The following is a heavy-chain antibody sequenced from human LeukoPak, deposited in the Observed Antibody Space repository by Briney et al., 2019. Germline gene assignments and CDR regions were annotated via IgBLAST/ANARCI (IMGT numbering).Heavy chain of an antibody. CDR3: ARGPVGGATYYDGDAFDI. CDR1: GGSISNYY. Sequence: SETLSLTCTVSGGSISNYYWSWIRQPPGKGLEWIGYIYYSGSTNYNPSLKSRVTISVDTSKSQFSLKLSSVTAADTAVYYCARGPVGGATYYDGDAFDIWGQGTMVTVSS. J-gene: IGHJ3*02. CDR2: IYYSGST. D-gene: IGHD1-26*01. V-gene: IGHV4-59*01.